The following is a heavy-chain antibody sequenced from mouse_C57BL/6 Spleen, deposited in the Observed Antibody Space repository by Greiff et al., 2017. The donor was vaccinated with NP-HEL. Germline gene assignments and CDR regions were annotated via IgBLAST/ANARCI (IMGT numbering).Heavy chain of an antibody. CDR3: AREGYDYASFAY. D-gene: IGHD2-4*01. CDR1: GYTFTSYW. V-gene: IGHV1-55*01. J-gene: IGHJ3*01. CDR2: IYPGSGST. Sequence: QVQLQQPGAELVKPGASVKMSCKASGYTFTSYWITWVKQRPGQGLEWIGDIYPGSGSTNYNEKFKSKATLTVDTSSSTAYMQLSSLTSEDSAVYYCAREGYDYASFAYWGQGTLVTVSA.